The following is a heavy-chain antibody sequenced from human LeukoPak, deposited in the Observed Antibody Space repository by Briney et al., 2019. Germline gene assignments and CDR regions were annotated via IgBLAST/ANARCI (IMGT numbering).Heavy chain of an antibody. CDR3: AREVGGDYGSGTFFDL. CDR2: ISSGGDTK. CDR1: EFVFSDYY. J-gene: IGHJ4*02. Sequence: GGSLRLSCAASEFVFSDYYMSWVRQAPGKGLEWVSYISSGGDTKYYADSVKGRFTISRDNAKNSLYLQMNNLRAEDRAVYYRAREVGGDYGSGTFFDLWGQGNMVTVSS. V-gene: IGHV3-11*01. D-gene: IGHD3-10*01.